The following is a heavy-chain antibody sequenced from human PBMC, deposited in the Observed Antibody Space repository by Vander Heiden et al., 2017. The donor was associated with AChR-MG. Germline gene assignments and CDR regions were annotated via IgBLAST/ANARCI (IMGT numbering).Heavy chain of an antibody. CDR1: GFTFSSYW. CDR2: IKQDGSEK. Sequence: EVQLVESGGGLVQPGGSLRLSCAASGFTFSSYWMSWVRQAPGKGLGWVANIKQDGSEKYYVDSVKGRFTISRDNAKNSLYLQMNSLRAEDTAVYYCARDVDGYYYYMDVWGKGTTVTVSS. D-gene: IGHD5-12*01. V-gene: IGHV3-7*01. J-gene: IGHJ6*03. CDR3: ARDVDGYYYYMDV.